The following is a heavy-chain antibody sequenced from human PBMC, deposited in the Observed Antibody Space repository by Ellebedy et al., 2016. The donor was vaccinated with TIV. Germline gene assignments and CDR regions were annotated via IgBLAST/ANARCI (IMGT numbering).Heavy chain of an antibody. Sequence: GESLKISCAASGFTFSSYWMSWVRQAPGKGLEWVASIKQDGSEKYYVDSVKGRFTISRDNAKNSLYLQMNSLRAEDTAVYYCARTMIVVGINWFDPWGQGTLVTVSS. J-gene: IGHJ5*02. V-gene: IGHV3-7*01. CDR1: GFTFSSYW. D-gene: IGHD3-22*01. CDR3: ARTMIVVGINWFDP. CDR2: IKQDGSEK.